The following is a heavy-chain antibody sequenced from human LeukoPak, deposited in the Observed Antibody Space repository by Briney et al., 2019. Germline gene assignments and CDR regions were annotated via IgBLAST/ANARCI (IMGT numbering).Heavy chain of an antibody. CDR3: VKDRTGTYTLDY. Sequence: GGSLRLSCAATGFTFSNYTIHWGRQAPGKGLEWVAFISDDGSRQHYADSVKGRFTISRDNSKNTLNLQMNSLRAEDTAVYYCVKDRTGTYTLDYWGQGTLVTVSS. D-gene: IGHD3-10*01. CDR2: ISDDGSRQ. CDR1: GFTFSNYT. J-gene: IGHJ4*02. V-gene: IGHV3-30-3*01.